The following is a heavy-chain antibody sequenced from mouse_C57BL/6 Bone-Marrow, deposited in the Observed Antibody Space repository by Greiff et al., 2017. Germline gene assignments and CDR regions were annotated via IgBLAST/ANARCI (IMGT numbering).Heavy chain of an antibody. V-gene: IGHV1-5*01. CDR3: TRSHYYGSSYRYFDY. CDR2: IYPGNSDT. J-gene: IGHJ2*01. D-gene: IGHD1-1*01. CDR1: GYTFTSYW. Sequence: EVQLQQSGTVLARPGASVKMSCKTSGYTFTSYWMHWVKQRPGQGLEWIGAIYPGNSDTSYNQKFKGKAKLTAVTSASTAYMELSSLTNEDSAVYYCTRSHYYGSSYRYFDYWGQGTTLTVSS.